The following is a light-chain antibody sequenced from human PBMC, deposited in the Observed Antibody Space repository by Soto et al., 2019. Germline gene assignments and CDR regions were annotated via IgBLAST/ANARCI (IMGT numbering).Light chain of an antibody. J-gene: IGKJ1*01. V-gene: IGKV1-8*01. CDR2: AAS. CDR1: QGISSY. CDR3: QQYYSYPRA. Sequence: IQLTQSPSSLSASTGDRVTISCRASQGISSYLAWYQKKPGKAPKLLIYAASTLQSGVPSRFSGSGSGTDFTLTISCLQSEDFATYYCQQYYSYPRAFGQGTKVDIK.